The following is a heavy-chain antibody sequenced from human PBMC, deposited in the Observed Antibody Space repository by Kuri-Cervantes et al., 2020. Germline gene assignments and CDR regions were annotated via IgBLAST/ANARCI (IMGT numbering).Heavy chain of an antibody. CDR3: ARGVGTAQGKYFFDC. J-gene: IGHJ4*02. CDR2: ISYEGSSK. Sequence: GESLKISCAASGFTVSSNYMSWVRQAPGKGLEWVTVISYEGSSKYYADSVKGRFTISRGNSKNTLYLQMSSLRAEDTAVYYCARGVGTAQGKYFFDCWGQGTLVTVSS. V-gene: IGHV3-30*03. CDR1: GFTVSSNY. D-gene: IGHD5-18*01.